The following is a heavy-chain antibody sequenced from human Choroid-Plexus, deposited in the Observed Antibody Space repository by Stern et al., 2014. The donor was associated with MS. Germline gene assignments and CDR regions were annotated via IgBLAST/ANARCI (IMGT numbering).Heavy chain of an antibody. Sequence: DQLVESGGGVVQPGRPLRLSCVASGFTFGSCAMHWVRQAPGKGLEWVAGVSYDGSNKYYADSVKGRVTISRDNSQNTLYIQMSSLRPEDTAVYYCAKDRQYLTYFFDHWGQGSLVTVSS. CDR2: VSYDGSNK. J-gene: IGHJ5*02. CDR3: AKDRQYLTYFFDH. CDR1: GFTFGSCA. D-gene: IGHD2/OR15-2a*01. V-gene: IGHV3-30*18.